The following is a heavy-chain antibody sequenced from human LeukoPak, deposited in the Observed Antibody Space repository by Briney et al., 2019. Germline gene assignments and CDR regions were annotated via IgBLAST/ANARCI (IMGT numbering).Heavy chain of an antibody. CDR1: GFTFGAHG. J-gene: IGHJ6*01. D-gene: IGHD3-10*01. CDR3: AKARRGGGNYSDD. CDR2: ISWNGGNK. V-gene: IGHV3-20*04. Sequence: TGGSLRLSCAASGFTFGAHGMSWVRQAPGKGLEWVAGISWNGGNKYYADSVKGRFTISRDNSKNSLYLQMNSLRAEDTAWYYCAKARRGGGNYSDDWGDGAIVTASS.